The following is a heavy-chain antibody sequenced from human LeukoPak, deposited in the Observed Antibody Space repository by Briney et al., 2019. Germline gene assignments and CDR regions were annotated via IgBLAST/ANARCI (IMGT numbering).Heavy chain of an antibody. V-gene: IGHV4-39*07. J-gene: IGHJ5*02. D-gene: IGHD3-3*01. Sequence: WVRQAPGKGLEWIGSIYYSGSTYYNPPLKSRVTISVDTSKNQFSLKLSSVTAADTAVYYCARANSGFWSGYYIGWFDPWGQGTLVTVSS. CDR2: IYYSGST. CDR3: ARANSGFWSGYYIGWFDP.